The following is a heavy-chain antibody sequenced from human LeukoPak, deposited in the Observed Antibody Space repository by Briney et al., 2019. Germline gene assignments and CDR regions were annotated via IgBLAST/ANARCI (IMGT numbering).Heavy chain of an antibody. CDR3: ASYYNYYDSSGYYSRYSWFDP. CDR2: IYYSGST. Sequence: SETLSLTCTVSGGSISSYYWSWIRQPPGKGLEWIGYIYYSGSTNYNPSLKSRVTISVDTSKNQFSLKLSSVTAADTAVYYCASYYNYYDSSGYYSRYSWFDPWGQGTLVTVSS. J-gene: IGHJ5*02. D-gene: IGHD3-22*01. V-gene: IGHV4-59*01. CDR1: GGSISSYY.